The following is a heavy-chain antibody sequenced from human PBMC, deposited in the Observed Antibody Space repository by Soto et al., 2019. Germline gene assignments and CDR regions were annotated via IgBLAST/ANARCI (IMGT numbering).Heavy chain of an antibody. D-gene: IGHD3-9*01. J-gene: IGHJ4*02. Sequence: VQLLESGGVLVQPGGSLRLSCAASGFIFSNYAMGWVRQAPGKGLEWVSGIDASGGNTFHAGSVKGRFATSRDNSKNTLYLEMNSLRAEDTAVYYCARVGPLKYYDILTCYTADYYFDYWGQGTLVTVSS. CDR1: GFIFSNYA. CDR2: IDASGGNT. CDR3: ARVGPLKYYDILTCYTADYYFDY. V-gene: IGHV3-23*01.